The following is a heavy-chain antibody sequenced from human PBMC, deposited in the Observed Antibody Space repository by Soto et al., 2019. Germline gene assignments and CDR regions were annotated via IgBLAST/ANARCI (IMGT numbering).Heavy chain of an antibody. CDR2: ISAYNGNT. J-gene: IGHJ4*02. CDR3: AGGWFWEFVYYFDY. Sequence: QVQLVQSGAEVKKPGASVKVSCKASGYTFTSYGISWVRKAPGQGLEWMGWISAYNGNTNYAEKLKGRVTMTTYTSSSTAYMELMSLRSDDTAVYYCAGGWFWEFVYYFDYWGQGTLVTVSS. V-gene: IGHV1-18*01. CDR1: GYTFTSYG. D-gene: IGHD3-10*01.